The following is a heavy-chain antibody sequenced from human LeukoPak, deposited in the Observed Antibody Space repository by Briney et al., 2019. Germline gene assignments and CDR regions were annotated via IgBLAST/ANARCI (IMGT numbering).Heavy chain of an antibody. CDR2: IIPIFGTA. J-gene: IGHJ4*02. V-gene: IGHV1-69*05. D-gene: IGHD2-2*01. Sequence: SVKVSCKASGYTFTGYGISWVRQAPGQGLEWMGGIIPIFGTANYAQKFQGRVTITTDESTSTAYMELSSLRSEDTAVYYCARGQVVPAAGYDYWGQGTLVTVSS. CDR3: ARGQVVPAAGYDY. CDR1: GYTFTGYG.